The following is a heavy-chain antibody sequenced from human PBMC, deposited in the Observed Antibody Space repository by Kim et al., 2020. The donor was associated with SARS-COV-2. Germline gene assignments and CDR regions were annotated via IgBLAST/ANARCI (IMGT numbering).Heavy chain of an antibody. D-gene: IGHD2-8*01. Sequence: YTPAHKSRVTISVHTSKNQFSRRLSSVTAADTAVYYCASQVSRRYNWFDPWGQGTLVTVSS. J-gene: IGHJ5*02. CDR3: ASQVSRRYNWFDP. V-gene: IGHV4-39*01.